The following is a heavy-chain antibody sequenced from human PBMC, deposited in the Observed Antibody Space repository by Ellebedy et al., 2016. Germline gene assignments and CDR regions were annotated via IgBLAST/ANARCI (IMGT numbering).Heavy chain of an antibody. D-gene: IGHD4-17*01. CDR1: GFTFSSYS. CDR2: ISTSSSTI. V-gene: IGHV3-48*01. CDR3: AKDRDDDGDYVFDS. Sequence: GESLKISCAVSGFTFSSYSMNWLRQAPGKGLEWVSYISTSSSTIYYADSVKGRFTISRDNPKNTLYLQMNNLRAEDTAVYYCAKDRDDDGDYVFDSWGQGTLVTVSS. J-gene: IGHJ4*02.